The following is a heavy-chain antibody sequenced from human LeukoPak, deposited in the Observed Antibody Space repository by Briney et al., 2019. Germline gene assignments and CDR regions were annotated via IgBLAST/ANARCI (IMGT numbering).Heavy chain of an antibody. CDR1: GDSVSSKSAA. D-gene: IGHD3-10*01. CDR2: TYYRSTWYN. V-gene: IGHV6-1*01. J-gene: IGHJ3*02. Sequence: SQTLSLICAISGDSVSSKSAAWNWIRQSPSRGLEWLGRTYYRSTWYNDYAVSVKSRITINPDTSKNQFSLQLNSVTPEDTAVYYCSRVHKAFDGARDAFDTWGQGTMVTVSS. CDR3: SRVHKAFDGARDAFDT.